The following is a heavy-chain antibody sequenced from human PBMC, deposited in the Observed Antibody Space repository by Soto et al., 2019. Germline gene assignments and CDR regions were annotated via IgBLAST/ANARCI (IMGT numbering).Heavy chain of an antibody. Sequence: LSLTCAVYGGSFSGYYWSWIRQPPGKGLEWIGEINHSGSTNYNPSLKSRVTISVDTSKNQFSLKLSSVTAADTAVYYCARGRSGYFDWLLFPFGDVWGQGTTVTVSS. J-gene: IGHJ6*02. CDR2: INHSGST. CDR3: ARGRSGYFDWLLFPFGDV. D-gene: IGHD3-9*01. V-gene: IGHV4-34*01. CDR1: GGSFSGYY.